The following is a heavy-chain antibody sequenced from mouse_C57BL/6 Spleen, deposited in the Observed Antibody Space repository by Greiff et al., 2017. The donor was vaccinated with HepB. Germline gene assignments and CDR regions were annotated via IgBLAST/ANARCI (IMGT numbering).Heavy chain of an antibody. CDR3: AREGVTTVEY. J-gene: IGHJ3*01. D-gene: IGHD1-1*01. V-gene: IGHV1-22*01. CDR2: INPNNGGT. Sequence: VQLKQSGPELVKPGASVKMSCKASGYTFTDYNMHWVKQSHGKSLEWIGYINPNNGGTSYNQKFKGKATLTVNKSSSTAYMELRSLTSEDSAVYYCAREGVTTVEYWGQGTLVTVSA. CDR1: GYTFTDYN.